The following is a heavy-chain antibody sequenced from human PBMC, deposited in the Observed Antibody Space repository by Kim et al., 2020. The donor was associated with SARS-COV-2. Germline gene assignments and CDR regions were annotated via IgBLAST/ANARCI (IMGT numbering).Heavy chain of an antibody. D-gene: IGHD3-10*01. J-gene: IGHJ6*02. CDR2: ISGSGGST. Sequence: GGSLRLSCAASGFTFSSYAMRWVRQAPGKGLEWVSVISGSGGSTYYADSVKGRFTISRDNSKNTLYLQMNSLRAKDTAVYYCAKNEWFGELFLYYYYYGMDEWGQGTTVTVSS. CDR1: GFTFSSYA. V-gene: IGHV3-23*01. CDR3: AKNEWFGELFLYYYYYGMDE.